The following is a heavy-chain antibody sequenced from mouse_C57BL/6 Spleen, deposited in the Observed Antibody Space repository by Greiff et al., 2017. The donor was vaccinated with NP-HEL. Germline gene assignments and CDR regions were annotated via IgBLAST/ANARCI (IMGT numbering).Heavy chain of an antibody. V-gene: IGHV1-62-2*01. J-gene: IGHJ4*01. CDR2: LYPGSGSI. D-gene: IGHD1-1*01. Sequence: QVQLQQSGAELVKPGASVKLSCKASGYTFTEYTIHWVKQRSGQGLEWIGWLYPGSGSIKYNEKFKDKATLTADKSSSTVYMELSRLTSEDSAVYFCARQYYYGSSPYYAMDYWGQGTSVTVSS. CDR3: ARQYYYGSSPYYAMDY. CDR1: GYTFTEYT.